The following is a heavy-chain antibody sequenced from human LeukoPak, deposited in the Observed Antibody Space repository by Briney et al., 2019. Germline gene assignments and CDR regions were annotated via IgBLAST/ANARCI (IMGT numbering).Heavy chain of an antibody. CDR1: GGSISSGSYY. J-gene: IGHJ5*02. V-gene: IGHV4-39*01. CDR3: ARGNDILTSFDP. CDR2: IYYSGST. Sequence: SETLSLTCTVSGGSISSGSYYWGWIRQPPGKGLEWIGSIYYSGSTYYNPSLKSRVTISVDTSKNQFSLKLSSVTAADTAVYYCARGNDILTSFDPWGQGTLVTVSS. D-gene: IGHD3-9*01.